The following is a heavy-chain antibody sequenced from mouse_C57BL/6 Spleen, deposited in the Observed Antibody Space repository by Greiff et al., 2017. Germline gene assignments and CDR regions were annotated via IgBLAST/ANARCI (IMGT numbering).Heavy chain of an antibody. J-gene: IGHJ4*01. V-gene: IGHV2-2*01. CDR3: ASPYYYAMDY. CDR1: GFSLTSYG. CDR2: IWSGGST. Sequence: VQLVESGPGLVQPSQSLSISCTVSGFSLTSYGVHWVRQSPGKGLEWLGVIWSGGSTAYNAAFISRLSISKDNSKSQVFLKMISLQDDDTAIYYCASPYYYAMDYWGQGTSVTVSS.